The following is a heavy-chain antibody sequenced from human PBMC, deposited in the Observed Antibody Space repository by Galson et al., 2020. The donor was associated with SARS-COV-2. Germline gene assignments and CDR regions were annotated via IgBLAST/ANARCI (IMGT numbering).Heavy chain of an antibody. J-gene: IGHJ3*02. D-gene: IGHD3-10*01. CDR3: AKDYDGSGSYSDAFDI. Sequence: GGSLRLSCAASGFTFSSYAMSWVPQAPGKGLEWVSAISGSGGSTYYADSVKGRFTISRDNSKNTLYLQMNSLRAEDTAVYYCAKDYDGSGSYSDAFDIWGQGTMVTVSS. CDR2: ISGSGGST. V-gene: IGHV3-23*01. CDR1: GFTFSSYA.